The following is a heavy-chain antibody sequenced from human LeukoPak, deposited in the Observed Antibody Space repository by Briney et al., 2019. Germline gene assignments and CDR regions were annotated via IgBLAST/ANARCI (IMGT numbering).Heavy chain of an antibody. V-gene: IGHV3-23*01. J-gene: IGHJ6*02. Sequence: TGGSLRLSCAASGFTFSSYAMSWVRQAPGKGLEWVSAISGSGGSTYYADSVKGRFTISRDNSINTLYLQMSSLRAEDAAVYYCAKSGGLSASGRLGMDVWGQGTTVTVSS. D-gene: IGHD3-10*01. CDR1: GFTFSSYA. CDR3: AKSGGLSASGRLGMDV. CDR2: ISGSGGST.